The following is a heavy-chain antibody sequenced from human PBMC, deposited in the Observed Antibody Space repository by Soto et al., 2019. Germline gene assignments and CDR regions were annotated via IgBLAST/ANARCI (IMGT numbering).Heavy chain of an antibody. J-gene: IGHJ4*02. Sequence: QVQLVQSGAEVKKPRSSVKVSCKASGGTFSSYTISWVRQAPGQGLEWMGRIIPILGIANYAQKFQGRVTITADKSTSTAYMELSSLRSEDTAVYYCARSGNIAAVPHVDYWGQGTLVTVSS. CDR2: IIPILGIA. D-gene: IGHD6-13*01. V-gene: IGHV1-69*02. CDR1: GGTFSSYT. CDR3: ARSGNIAAVPHVDY.